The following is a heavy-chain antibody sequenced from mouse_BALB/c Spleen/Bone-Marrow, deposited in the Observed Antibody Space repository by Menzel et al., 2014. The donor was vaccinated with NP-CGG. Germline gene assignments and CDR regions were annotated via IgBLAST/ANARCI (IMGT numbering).Heavy chain of an antibody. CDR3: AREARTGAWFTY. CDR1: GYTFTSYT. J-gene: IGHJ3*01. Sequence: ESGAELARPGASVKMSCKASGYTFTSYTIQWVKPRPGQGLEWIGYINPSSGYTDYNQKFKDKTTLTADKSSNTAYMQLTSLTSEDSAVYSCAREARTGAWFTYWGQGTLVTVSA. V-gene: IGHV1-4*02. D-gene: IGHD4-1*01. CDR2: INPSSGYT.